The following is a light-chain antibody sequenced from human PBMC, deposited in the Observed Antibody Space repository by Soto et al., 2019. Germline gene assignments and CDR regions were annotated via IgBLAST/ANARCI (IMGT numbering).Light chain of an antibody. CDR3: SSYTTSATDV. Sequence: QSVLTQPASVSGSPGQSITISCTGTSTDVGGYNYVSWYQHHPGKVPTLIIFQVTKRPSGVSDRFYGSKSGNTASLTISGLQAEDEGDYFCSSYTTSATDVFGTGTKLTVL. V-gene: IGLV2-14*01. CDR2: QVT. CDR1: STDVGGYNY. J-gene: IGLJ1*01.